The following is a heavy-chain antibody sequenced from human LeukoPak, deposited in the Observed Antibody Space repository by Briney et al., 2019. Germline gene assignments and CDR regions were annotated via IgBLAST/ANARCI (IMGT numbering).Heavy chain of an antibody. CDR1: GFTFSSYE. J-gene: IGHJ4*02. CDR3: ASSGYDSSGPSNYYFDY. D-gene: IGHD3-22*01. V-gene: IGHV3-48*03. CDR2: ISSSGSTI. Sequence: SEGSLRLSCAASGFTFSSYEMNWVRQAPGKGLEWVSYISSSGSTIYYADSVKGRFTISRDNAKNSLYLQMNSLRAEDTAVYYCASSGYDSSGPSNYYFDYWGRGTLVTVSS.